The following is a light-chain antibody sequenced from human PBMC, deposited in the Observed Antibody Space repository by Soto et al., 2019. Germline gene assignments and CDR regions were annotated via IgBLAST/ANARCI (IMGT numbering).Light chain of an antibody. CDR2: GVT. CDR3: SSFTSNRIYV. J-gene: IGLJ1*01. V-gene: IGLV2-14*03. CDR1: HNDIGTYDY. Sequence: QSALTEPTSVSGSPGQSITISCTGNHNDIGTYDYVSWYQQHPGRAPRLLIHGVTTRPSGISGRFSASKSGLTASLTISGXQPEDEADYYCSSFTSNRIYVFGPGTKVTVL.